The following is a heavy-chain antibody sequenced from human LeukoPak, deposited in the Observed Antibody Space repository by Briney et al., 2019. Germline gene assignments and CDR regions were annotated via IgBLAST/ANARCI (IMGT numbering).Heavy chain of an antibody. J-gene: IGHJ2*01. CDR1: GFTFSNDD. Sequence: GGSLRLSCAASGFTFSNDDFHWVRQAPGKGLEWVAAIGVTGDTYYADSVKGRFTISREDAANSLYLQMRSLGAGDTALYYCTKEFCGSRAACAGGSYYDFWGRGALVTVSS. D-gene: IGHD2-15*01. CDR2: IGVTGDT. CDR3: TKEFCGSRAACAGGSYYDF. V-gene: IGHV3-13*01.